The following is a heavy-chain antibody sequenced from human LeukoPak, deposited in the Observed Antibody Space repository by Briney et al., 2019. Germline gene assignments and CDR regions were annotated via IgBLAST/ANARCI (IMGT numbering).Heavy chain of an antibody. CDR1: GGSISSSSYY. V-gene: IGHV4-39*01. Sequence: KPSETLSLTCTVSGGSISSSSYYWGWIRQPPGKGLEWIGSIYYSGSTYYNPSLKSRVTISVDTSKNQFSLKLSSVTAADTAVYYCASLWFGESGVDYWGQGTLVTVSS. CDR3: ASLWFGESGVDY. CDR2: IYYSGST. D-gene: IGHD3-10*01. J-gene: IGHJ4*02.